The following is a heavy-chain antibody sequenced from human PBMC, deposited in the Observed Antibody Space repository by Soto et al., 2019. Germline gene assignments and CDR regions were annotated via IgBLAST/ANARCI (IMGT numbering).Heavy chain of an antibody. D-gene: IGHD2-2*02. Sequence: SETLSLTCAVYGGSFSGYYWSWIRQPPGKGLEWIGEINHSGSTNYNPSLKSRVTISVDTSKNQFSLKLSSVTAADTAVYYCARGLGVVPAAIGAFDIWGQGTMVTVSS. CDR3: ARGLGVVPAAIGAFDI. CDR2: INHSGST. J-gene: IGHJ3*02. V-gene: IGHV4-34*01. CDR1: GGSFSGYY.